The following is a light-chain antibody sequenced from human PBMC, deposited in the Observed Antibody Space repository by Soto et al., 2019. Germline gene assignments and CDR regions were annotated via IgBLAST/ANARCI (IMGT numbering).Light chain of an antibody. CDR1: GSNVGSNY. V-gene: IGLV1-40*01. CDR3: QSYDISLHNYV. Sequence: QSALTQPPSMSAAPGQKVTITCFGSGSNVGSNYVSWFRQLPGTAPKLLIYGDNNRPSGVPDRFSGSKSGTSASLAITRLQAEDEADYYCQSYDISLHNYVFGTGTKLTVL. CDR2: GDN. J-gene: IGLJ1*01.